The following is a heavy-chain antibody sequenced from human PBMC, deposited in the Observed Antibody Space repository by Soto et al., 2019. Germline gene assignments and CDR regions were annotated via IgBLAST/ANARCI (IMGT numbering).Heavy chain of an antibody. Sequence: QLQLQESGPGLVKPSETLSLTCTVSGDSISNNNFYWGWIRQPPGKGLEWIGTIYYSGSTYYNPSLQSRVTISVDTSNNQLSLKLSSVTAADTAVYYCAGHYGYYSHYMDVWTKGTTVTVSS. CDR2: IYYSGST. D-gene: IGHD3-10*01. CDR1: GDSISNNNFY. CDR3: AGHYGYYSHYMDV. V-gene: IGHV4-39*01. J-gene: IGHJ6*03.